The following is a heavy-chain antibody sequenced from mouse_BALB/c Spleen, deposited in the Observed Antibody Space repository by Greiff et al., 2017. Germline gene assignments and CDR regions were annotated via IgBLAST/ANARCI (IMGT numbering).Heavy chain of an antibody. Sequence: EVNLVESGGGLVQPGGSRKLSCAASGFTFSSFGMHWVRQAPEKGLEWVAYISSGSSTIYYADTVKGRFTISRDNPKNTLFLQMTRLRSEDTAMYDCARRGTGFDDWGQGTTLTVSS. D-gene: IGHD4-1*01. J-gene: IGHJ2*01. CDR3: ARRGTGFDD. V-gene: IGHV5-17*02. CDR1: GFTFSSFG. CDR2: ISSGSSTI.